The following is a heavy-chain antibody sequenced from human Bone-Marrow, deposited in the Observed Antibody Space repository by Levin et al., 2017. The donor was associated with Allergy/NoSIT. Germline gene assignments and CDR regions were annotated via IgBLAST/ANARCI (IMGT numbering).Heavy chain of an antibody. CDR3: ARLRGGNN. V-gene: IGHV3-7*01. D-gene: IGHD3-10*01. CDR2: ICQDGYEK. J-gene: IGHJ4*02. Sequence: GESLKISCAASGFTFSSSIMTWVRQAPGKGLEWVANICQDGYEKYYADSVRGRFTISRDNARNSLDLQMNSLRADDTALYYCARLRGGNNWGQGALVTVSS. CDR1: GFTFSSSI.